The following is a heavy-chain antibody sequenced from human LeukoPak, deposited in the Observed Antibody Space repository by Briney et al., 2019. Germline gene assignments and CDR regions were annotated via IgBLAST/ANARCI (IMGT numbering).Heavy chain of an antibody. Sequence: SETLSLTCTVSGGSISSYYWSWIRQPPGKGLEWIGYIYYSGSTNYNPSLKSQVTISVDTSKNQFSLKLSSVTAADTAVYYCAREGYSSRGWFDPWGQGTLVTVSS. D-gene: IGHD6-13*01. CDR2: IYYSGST. CDR1: GGSISSYY. CDR3: AREGYSSRGWFDP. J-gene: IGHJ5*02. V-gene: IGHV4-59*01.